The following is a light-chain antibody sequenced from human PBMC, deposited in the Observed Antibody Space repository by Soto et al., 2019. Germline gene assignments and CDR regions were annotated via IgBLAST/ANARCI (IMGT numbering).Light chain of an antibody. CDR2: DVN. J-gene: IGLJ1*01. CDR1: SSDVGGYNY. V-gene: IGLV2-14*01. Sequence: QSVLTQPASVSGSPGQSITISCTGTSSDVGGYNYVSWYQQHPGKAPKLMIYDVNNRPSGVSNRFSGSKSGSTASLTISGLQAEDEADYYCSSYTSSSTRVFGTGTKLTVL. CDR3: SSYTSSSTRV.